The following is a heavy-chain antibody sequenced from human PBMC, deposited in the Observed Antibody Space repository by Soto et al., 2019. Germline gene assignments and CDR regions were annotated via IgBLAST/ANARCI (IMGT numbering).Heavy chain of an antibody. CDR2: IYESGST. CDR1: GGSIGSYY. CDR3: ARARITLVREIIKYNMDI. D-gene: IGHD3-10*01. Sequence: TSETLSLTCTVSGGSIGSYYWSWIRQPPGKGLKWIGYIYESGSTNSNPSLQSRVTISVDTSKNQFYLNLSPVTAADTATYYCARARITLVREIIKYNMDIWGQGTTVTVSS. V-gene: IGHV4-59*01. J-gene: IGHJ6*02.